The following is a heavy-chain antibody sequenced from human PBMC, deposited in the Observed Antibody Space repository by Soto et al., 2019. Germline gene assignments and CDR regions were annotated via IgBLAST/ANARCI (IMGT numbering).Heavy chain of an antibody. V-gene: IGHV3-21*06. Sequence: PGGSLRLSCAACGFTFTRYSMNWVRQAPGKGLEWVSSISSTTNYIYYGDSMKGRFTISRDNAKNSLYLEMNSLRAEDTAVYYCARESEDLTSNFDCWGQGTLVTVSS. CDR2: ISSTTNYI. CDR3: ARESEDLTSNFDC. J-gene: IGHJ4*02. CDR1: GFTFTRYS.